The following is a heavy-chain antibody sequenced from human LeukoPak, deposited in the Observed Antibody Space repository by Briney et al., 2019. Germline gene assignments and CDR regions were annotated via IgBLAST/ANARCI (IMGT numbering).Heavy chain of an antibody. CDR3: ARITSGYDFDY. CDR1: GGSFSGYY. V-gene: IGHV4-34*01. CDR2: INHSGST. Sequence: PSETLSLTCAVYGGSFSGYYWSWIRHPPGKGLEWIGEINHSGSTNYNPSLKSRVTISVDTSKNQFSLKLSSVTAADTAVYYCARITSGYDFDYWGQGTLVTVSS. J-gene: IGHJ4*02. D-gene: IGHD5-12*01.